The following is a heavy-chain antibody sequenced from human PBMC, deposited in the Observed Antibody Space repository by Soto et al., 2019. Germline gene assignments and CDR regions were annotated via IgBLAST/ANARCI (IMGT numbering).Heavy chain of an antibody. CDR3: AKERVATMDRGRGPNWFDP. J-gene: IGHJ5*02. Sequence: QVQLVESGGGVVQPGRSLRLSCAASGFTFSSYGMHWVRQAPGKGLEWVAVISYDGSNKYYADSVKGRFTISRDNSKNTLYLQMNSLRAEDTAVYYCAKERVATMDRGRGPNWFDPWGQGTLVTVSS. CDR2: ISYDGSNK. D-gene: IGHD3-10*01. V-gene: IGHV3-30*18. CDR1: GFTFSSYG.